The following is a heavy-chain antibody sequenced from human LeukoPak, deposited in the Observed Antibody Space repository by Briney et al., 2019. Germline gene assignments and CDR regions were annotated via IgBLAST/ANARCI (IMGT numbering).Heavy chain of an antibody. CDR1: GGSIITHY. J-gene: IGHJ2*01. V-gene: IGHV4-4*07. Sequence: ETLSLTCTVSGGSIITHYWSWVRQPAGKGLEWIGRMYSSGGTNYNPSLRSRVTMSVDTSKNQFSLRLTSVTAADTAVYYCARGPGSHYNTYWYFDLWGRGTLVTVSS. CDR2: MYSSGGT. CDR3: ARGPGSHYNTYWYFDL. D-gene: IGHD3-10*01.